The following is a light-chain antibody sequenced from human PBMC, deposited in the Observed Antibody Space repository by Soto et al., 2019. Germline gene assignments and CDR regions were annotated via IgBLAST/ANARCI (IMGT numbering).Light chain of an antibody. J-gene: IGKJ1*01. CDR3: QQYGSSPGT. CDR1: QSVRNNY. Sequence: EIVLPQSPGTLSLSPGERATLSCRASQSVRNNYLAWYQQKPGQAPRLLIYAASGSATGIPDRFSGSGSGTDFTLTISRLEPEDFAVYHCQQYGSSPGTFGQGNKVEIK. V-gene: IGKV3-20*01. CDR2: AAS.